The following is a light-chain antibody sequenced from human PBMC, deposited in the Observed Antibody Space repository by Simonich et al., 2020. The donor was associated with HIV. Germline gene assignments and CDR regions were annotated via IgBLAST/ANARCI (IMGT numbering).Light chain of an antibody. CDR2: EDN. CDR1: RGSLASNY. J-gene: IGLJ2*01. Sequence: NFMLTQPHSVSESPGKTVTISCTRSRGSLASNYVQWYQQRPGSAPTTVIYEDNQRHSGVPDRFSGSIDSSSNSASLTISGLKTEDEADYYCQSYDSSNHVVFGGGTKLTVL. V-gene: IGLV6-57*03. CDR3: QSYDSSNHVV.